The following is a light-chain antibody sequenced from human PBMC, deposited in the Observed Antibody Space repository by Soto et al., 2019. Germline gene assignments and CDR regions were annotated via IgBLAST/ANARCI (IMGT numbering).Light chain of an antibody. CDR1: QAVNTR. J-gene: IGKJ1*01. CDR2: LAS. CDR3: HQRQSWPRT. V-gene: IGKV3-11*01. Sequence: EIVLTQSPATLSSFPGDRVTLSCRASQAVNTRLAWYQHKPGQAPRLLIYLASNRAAGVPARFSGSGSGTDFTLTIRNVETEDFAVYYCHQRQSWPRTFGQGTTVDIK.